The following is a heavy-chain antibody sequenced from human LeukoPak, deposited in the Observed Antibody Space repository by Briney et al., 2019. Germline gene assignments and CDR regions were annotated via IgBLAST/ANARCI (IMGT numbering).Heavy chain of an antibody. CDR1: GFIFRAYV. J-gene: IGHJ4*02. D-gene: IGHD3-22*01. CDR2: ISADGGTK. V-gene: IGHV3-30-3*01. CDR3: ARDPGDSNGFHYFDS. Sequence: PGRSLRLSCAASGFIFRAYVMLWVRQAPGKGLEGVALISADGGTKYHADSVKGRFTISRDDSKNTLYLQMSSLSAEDTAVYYCARDPGDSNGFHYFDSWGQGTLVTVSS.